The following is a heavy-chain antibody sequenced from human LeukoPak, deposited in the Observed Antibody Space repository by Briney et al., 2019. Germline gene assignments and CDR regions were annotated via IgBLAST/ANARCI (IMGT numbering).Heavy chain of an antibody. CDR3: AKGGRNVIDY. CDR2: INSDGSST. V-gene: IGHV3-74*01. D-gene: IGHD1-26*01. J-gene: IGHJ4*02. CDR1: GFTFSSYW. Sequence: GGPLRLSCAASGFTFSSYWKHWVRQAPGKGLVWVSRINSDGSSTSYADSVKGRLTISRDNAKNTLYLQMNSLRDEDTAVYYCAKGGRNVIDYWGQGTLVTVSS.